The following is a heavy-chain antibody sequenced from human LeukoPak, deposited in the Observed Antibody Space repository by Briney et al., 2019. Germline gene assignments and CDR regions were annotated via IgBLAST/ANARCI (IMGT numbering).Heavy chain of an antibody. CDR2: IYYNGNA. V-gene: IGHV4-59*01. D-gene: IGHD1-26*01. Sequence: SSETLSLTCSVSDGSINSDYWNWIRRPPGKGLEWIGYIYYNGNANSSPSLKSRVTMSVDTSKNLFSLKVSSVTAADTAVYYCARGRSNYYGMDVWGQGTTVTVSS. CDR1: DGSINSDY. J-gene: IGHJ6*02. CDR3: ARGRSNYYGMDV.